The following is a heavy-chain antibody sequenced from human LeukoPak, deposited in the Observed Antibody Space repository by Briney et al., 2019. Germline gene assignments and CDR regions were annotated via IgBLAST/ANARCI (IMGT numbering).Heavy chain of an antibody. Sequence: SETLSLTCAVYGGSFSGYYWSWIRQPPGKGPEWIGEINHSGSTNYNPSLKSRVTISVDTSKNQFSLKLSSVTAADTAVYYCARGGVTIFGVVRRNWFDHWGQGTLVTVSS. CDR2: INHSGST. CDR1: GGSFSGYY. CDR3: ARGGVTIFGVVRRNWFDH. V-gene: IGHV4-34*01. J-gene: IGHJ5*02. D-gene: IGHD3-3*01.